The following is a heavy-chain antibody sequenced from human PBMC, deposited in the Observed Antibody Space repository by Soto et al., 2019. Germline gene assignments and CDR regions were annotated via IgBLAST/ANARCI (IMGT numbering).Heavy chain of an antibody. CDR2: IYYSGST. Sequence: QLQLQESGPGLVKPSETLSLTCTVSGGSISSSSYYWGWIRQPPGKGLEWIGRIYYSGSTYYNPSLKSRVTISVDTSKNQFSLKLSSVTAADTAVYYCARHITMVRGESGFDYWGQGTLVTVSS. V-gene: IGHV4-39*01. CDR1: GGSISSSSYY. CDR3: ARHITMVRGESGFDY. D-gene: IGHD3-10*01. J-gene: IGHJ4*02.